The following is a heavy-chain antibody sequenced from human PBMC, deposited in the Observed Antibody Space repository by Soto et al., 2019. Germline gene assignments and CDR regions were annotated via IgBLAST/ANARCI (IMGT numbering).Heavy chain of an antibody. D-gene: IGHD6-6*01. J-gene: IGHJ4*02. CDR2: IWYDGSNK. CDR3: AREYSSSPRGIGHFDY. Sequence: PGGSLRLSCAASGFTFSSYGMHWVRQAPGKGLEWVAVIWYDGSNKYYADSVKGRFTISRDNSKNTLYLQMNSLRAEDTAVYYCAREYSSSPRGIGHFDYWGQGTLVTVSS. CDR1: GFTFSSYG. V-gene: IGHV3-33*01.